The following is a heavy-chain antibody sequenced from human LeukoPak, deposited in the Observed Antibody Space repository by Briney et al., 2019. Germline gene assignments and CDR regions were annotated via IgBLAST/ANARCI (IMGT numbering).Heavy chain of an antibody. CDR1: GGSFIGYY. CDR3: ARAKDIVVVPAAAGAFDI. J-gene: IGHJ3*02. Sequence: SETLSLTCAVYGGSFIGYYWSWIRQPPGKGLEWIGEINHSGSTNYNPSLKSRVTISVDTSKNQFSLKLSSVTAADTAVYYCARAKDIVVVPAAAGAFDIWGQGTMVTVSS. D-gene: IGHD2-2*01. V-gene: IGHV4-34*01. CDR2: INHSGST.